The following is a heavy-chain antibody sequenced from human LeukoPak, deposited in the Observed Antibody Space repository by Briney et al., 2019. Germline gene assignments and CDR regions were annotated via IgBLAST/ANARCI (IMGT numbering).Heavy chain of an antibody. Sequence: SGGSLRLSCAASGFTFSTYAMTWVRQAPGKGLEWVSGINSNGDEIYYADSVRGRFTISRDNSNNALYLQMDSLRAEDTAVYYCANWIGSSSRDYWGQGPWSPSPQ. V-gene: IGHV3-23*01. CDR2: INSNGDEI. CDR1: GFTFSTYA. D-gene: IGHD6-6*01. CDR3: ANWIGSSSRDY. J-gene: IGHJ4*02.